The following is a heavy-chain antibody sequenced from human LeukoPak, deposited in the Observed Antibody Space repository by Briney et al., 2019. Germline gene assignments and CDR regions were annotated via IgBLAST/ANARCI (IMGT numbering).Heavy chain of an antibody. Sequence: GGSLRLSCAASGFTFSSYEMNWVRQAPGKGLEWVSYISSSGSTIYYADSVKGRFTISRDNAKNSLYLQMNSLRAEDTAVYYCAKDHPEMATIRGYFDSWGQGALVTVSS. D-gene: IGHD5-24*01. CDR2: ISSSGSTI. V-gene: IGHV3-48*03. J-gene: IGHJ4*02. CDR1: GFTFSSYE. CDR3: AKDHPEMATIRGYFDS.